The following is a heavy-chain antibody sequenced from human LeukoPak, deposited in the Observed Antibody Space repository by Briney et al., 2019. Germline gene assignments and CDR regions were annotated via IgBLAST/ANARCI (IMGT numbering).Heavy chain of an antibody. CDR1: GYTFTGYY. Sequence: GASVKVSCKASGYTFTGYYMHWVRQAPGQGLEWMGWINPNSGGTNYAQKFQGRVTMTRDTSISTAYMELSRLRSDDTAVYYCARASGIVGATGRFDYWGQGTLVTVSS. J-gene: IGHJ4*02. D-gene: IGHD1-26*01. CDR3: ARASGIVGATGRFDY. CDR2: INPNSGGT. V-gene: IGHV1-2*02.